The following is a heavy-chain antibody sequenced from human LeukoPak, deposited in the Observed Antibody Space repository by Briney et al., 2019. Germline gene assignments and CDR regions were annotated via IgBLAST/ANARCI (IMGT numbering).Heavy chain of an antibody. CDR1: GGSISSGGYY. CDR3: ARFSSGYHALDAFDI. V-gene: IGHV4-39*07. J-gene: IGHJ3*02. Sequence: SETLSLTCTVSGGSISSGGYYWSWIRQPPGKGLEWIGEINHSGSTNYNPSLKSRVTISVDTSKNQFSLKLSSVTAADTAVYYCARFSSGYHALDAFDIWGQGTMVTVSS. CDR2: INHSGST. D-gene: IGHD3-22*01.